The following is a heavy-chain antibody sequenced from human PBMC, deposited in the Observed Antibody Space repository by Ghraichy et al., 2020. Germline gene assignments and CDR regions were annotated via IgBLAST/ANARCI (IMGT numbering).Heavy chain of an antibody. CDR2: INHSGST. Sequence: SETLSLTCAVYGGSFSGYYWSWIRQPPGKGLEWIGEINHSGSTNYNPSLKSRVTISVDTSKNQFSLKLSSVTAADTAVYYCARVSGFRYYYYYGMDVWGQGTTVTVSS. D-gene: IGHD1-26*01. CDR3: ARVSGFRYYYYYGMDV. V-gene: IGHV4-34*01. J-gene: IGHJ6*02. CDR1: GGSFSGYY.